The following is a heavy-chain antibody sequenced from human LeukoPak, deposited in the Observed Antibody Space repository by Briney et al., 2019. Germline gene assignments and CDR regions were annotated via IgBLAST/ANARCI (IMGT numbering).Heavy chain of an antibody. CDR1: GGSFSGYY. Sequence: PSETLSLTCAVYGGSFSGYYWSWIRQPPGKGLEWIGEINHSGSTNYNPSLKSRVTISVDTSKSQFSLKLSSVTAADTAVYYCARGFDYGAHFDYWGQGTLVTVSS. CDR3: ARGFDYGAHFDY. V-gene: IGHV4-34*01. CDR2: INHSGST. D-gene: IGHD4-17*01. J-gene: IGHJ4*02.